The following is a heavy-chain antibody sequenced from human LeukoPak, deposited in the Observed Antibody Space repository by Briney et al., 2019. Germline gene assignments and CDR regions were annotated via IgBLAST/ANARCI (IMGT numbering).Heavy chain of an antibody. D-gene: IGHD6-19*01. V-gene: IGHV4-59*01. J-gene: IGHJ4*02. Sequence: PSETLSLTCTVSGGSLSSYFWRWIRQPPGKGLEWIGYIYFTGSTNYNPSLKSRVTISADTSNNQFSMKLSSVTAADTAVYYCARETYASGWFVYWGQGTLVTVSS. CDR1: GGSLSSYF. CDR3: ARETYASGWFVY. CDR2: IYFTGST.